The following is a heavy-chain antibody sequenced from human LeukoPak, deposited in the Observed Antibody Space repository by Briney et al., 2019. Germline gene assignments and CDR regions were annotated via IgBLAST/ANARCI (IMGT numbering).Heavy chain of an antibody. CDR3: ARDRAGYSSGPTDY. CDR1: GYTFTSYG. Sequence: ASVKLSCKASGYTFTSYGISWVRQAPGQGLEWMGWISAYNGNTNYAQKLQGRVTMTTDTSTSTAYMELRSLRSDDTAVYYCARDRAGYSSGPTDYWGQGTLVTVSS. CDR2: ISAYNGNT. V-gene: IGHV1-18*01. J-gene: IGHJ4*02. D-gene: IGHD6-19*01.